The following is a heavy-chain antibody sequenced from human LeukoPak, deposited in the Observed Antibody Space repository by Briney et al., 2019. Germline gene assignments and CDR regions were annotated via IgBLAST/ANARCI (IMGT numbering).Heavy chain of an antibody. V-gene: IGHV4-39*01. D-gene: IGHD2-2*01. CDR2: IYYSGST. CDR1: GGSISSSSYY. J-gene: IGHJ4*02. CDR3: ASPVVPADHARIVDY. Sequence: SETLSLTCTVSGGSISSSSYYWGWIRQPPGKGLEWIGSIYYSGSTYYNPSLKSRVTISVDTSKNQFSLKLSSVTAADTAVYYCASPVVPADHARIVDYWGQGTLVTVSS.